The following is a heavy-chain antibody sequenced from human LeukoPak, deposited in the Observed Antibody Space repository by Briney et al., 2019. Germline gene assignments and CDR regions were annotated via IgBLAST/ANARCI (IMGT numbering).Heavy chain of an antibody. J-gene: IGHJ4*02. CDR3: ARQADYNILTGYYKGHLDF. CDR1: GYSFSDYW. V-gene: IGHV5-51*01. Sequence: GESLKISCQCSGYSFSDYWIAWVRQMPGKGLEWMAIIYPGDSDTRYNPSFRGQVTISADESIRTVYLQWRSMEASDTAIYYCARQADYNILTGYYKGHLDFWGQGTLVTVSS. D-gene: IGHD3-9*01. CDR2: IYPGDSDT.